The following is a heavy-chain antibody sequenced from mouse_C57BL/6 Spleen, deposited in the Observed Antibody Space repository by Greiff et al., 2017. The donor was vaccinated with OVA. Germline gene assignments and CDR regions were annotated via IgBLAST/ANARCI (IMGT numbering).Heavy chain of an antibody. V-gene: IGHV1-55*01. CDR1: GYTFTSYW. CDR2: IYPGSGST. J-gene: IGHJ4*01. D-gene: IGHD3-2*02. CDR3: ARDPVDGSGYPLMDY. Sequence: QVQLQQPGAELVKPGASVKMSCKASGYTFTSYWITWVKQRPGQGLEWIGDIYPGSGSTNYNEKFKSKATLTVDTSSSTAYMQLSSLTSEDSAVYYCARDPVDGSGYPLMDYWGQGTSVTVSS.